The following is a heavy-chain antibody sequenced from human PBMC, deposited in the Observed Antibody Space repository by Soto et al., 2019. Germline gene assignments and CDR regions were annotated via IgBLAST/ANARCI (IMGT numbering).Heavy chain of an antibody. V-gene: IGHV4-59*01. J-gene: IGHJ5*02. Sequence: ETLSLTCTVSGGSISSYYWSWIRQPPGKGLEWIGYIYYSGSTNYNPSLKSRVTISVDTSKNQFSLKLSSVTAADTAVYYCARGGWASGGSSNWFDPWGQGTLVTVSS. D-gene: IGHD1-26*01. CDR2: IYYSGST. CDR1: GGSISSYY. CDR3: ARGGWASGGSSNWFDP.